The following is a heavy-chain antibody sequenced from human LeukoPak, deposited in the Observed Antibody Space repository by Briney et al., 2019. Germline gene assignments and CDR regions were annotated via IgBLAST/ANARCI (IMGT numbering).Heavy chain of an antibody. V-gene: IGHV4-38-2*02. D-gene: IGHD3-9*01. CDR1: GYSISSGYY. Sequence: SSETLSLTGTGSGYSISSGYYWGWIRQPPGKGLEWIGSIYHSGSTYYNPSLKSRVTISVDTSKNQFSLKLSSVTAADTAVYYCARDRVNPYYDILTGYESGDYFDYWGQGTLATVSS. CDR3: ARDRVNPYYDILTGYESGDYFDY. CDR2: IYHSGST. J-gene: IGHJ4*02.